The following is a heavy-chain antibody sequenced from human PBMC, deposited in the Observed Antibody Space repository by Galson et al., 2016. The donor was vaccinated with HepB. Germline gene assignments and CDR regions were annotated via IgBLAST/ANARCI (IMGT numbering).Heavy chain of an antibody. J-gene: IGHJ5*02. CDR2: RSSSSTYI. Sequence: SLRLSCAASGFTFSSYNMNWVRQAPGKGLEWVSSRSSSSTYIYYADSVKGRFTISRDNAKNSLYLQMNSLRVEDTAVYYCAREGWNDGGSNWFDPWGQGTLVTVSS. V-gene: IGHV3-21*01. CDR3: AREGWNDGGSNWFDP. CDR1: GFTFSSYN. D-gene: IGHD1-1*01.